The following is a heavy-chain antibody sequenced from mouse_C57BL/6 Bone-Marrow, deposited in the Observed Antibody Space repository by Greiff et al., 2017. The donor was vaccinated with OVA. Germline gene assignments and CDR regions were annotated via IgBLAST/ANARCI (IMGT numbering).Heavy chain of an antibody. CDR1: GFTFSDYY. J-gene: IGHJ2*01. D-gene: IGHD2-3*01. CDR2: ISNGGGST. Sequence: EVKLMESGGGLVQPGGSLKLSCAASGFTFSDYYMYWVRQTPEKRLEWVAYISNGGGSTYYPDTVKGRFTISRDNAKNTLYLQMSRLKSEDTAMYYCASYDGYYLFFDYRGQGTTLTVSS. CDR3: ASYDGYYLFFDY. V-gene: IGHV5-12*01.